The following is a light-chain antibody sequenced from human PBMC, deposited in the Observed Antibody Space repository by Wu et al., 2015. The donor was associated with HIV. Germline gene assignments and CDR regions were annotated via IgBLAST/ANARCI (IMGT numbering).Light chain of an antibody. V-gene: IGKV1-5*03. CDR2: KAS. CDR3: QHYDAYPIT. J-gene: IGKJ5*01. Sequence: DIQMTQSPSTLSASVGDRVTITCRTSQSMTSWLAWYQQKPGKAPKLLIYKASTLESGVPSRFSGSGSGTEFTLTINSLQPDDFATYYCQHYDAYPITFGQGTRLEI. CDR1: QSMTSW.